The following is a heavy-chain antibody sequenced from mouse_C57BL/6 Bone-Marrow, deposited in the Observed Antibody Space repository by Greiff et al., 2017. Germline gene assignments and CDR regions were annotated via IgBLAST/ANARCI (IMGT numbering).Heavy chain of an antibody. J-gene: IGHJ2*01. Sequence: EVQLQQSVAELVRPGASVKLSCTASGFNIKNTYMNWVKQSHGKSLEWIGVINPYNGGTSYNQKFKGKATLTVDKSSSTAYMELNSLTSEDSAVYYCARLTITTVVAPNYFDYWGQGTTLTVSS. CDR1: GFNIKNTY. CDR3: ARLTITTVVAPNYFDY. D-gene: IGHD1-1*01. CDR2: INPYNGGT. V-gene: IGHV1-19*01.